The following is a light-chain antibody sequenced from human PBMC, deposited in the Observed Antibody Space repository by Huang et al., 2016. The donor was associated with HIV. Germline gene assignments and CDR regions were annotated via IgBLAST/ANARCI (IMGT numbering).Light chain of an antibody. CDR1: QSVSSY. CDR2: DAS. CDR3: QQYGTLPRT. J-gene: IGKJ5*01. Sequence: EIVLTQSPATLSLSPGERATLSCGASQSVSSYLAWYQQKPGLAPRLLIYDASSRATGIPDRFSGRVSGTDFTLTISRLEPEDFAVYYCQQYGTLPRTFGQGTRLEIK. V-gene: IGKV3D-20*01.